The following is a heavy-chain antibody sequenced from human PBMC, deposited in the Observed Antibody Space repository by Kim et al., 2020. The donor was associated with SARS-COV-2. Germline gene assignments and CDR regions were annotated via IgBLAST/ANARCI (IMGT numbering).Heavy chain of an antibody. Sequence: KYSQKFQGRLTITRDTSASTAYMQLSSLRSEDTAVYYCARYSSGWYGPDYWGQGTLVTVSS. D-gene: IGHD6-19*01. V-gene: IGHV1-3*01. J-gene: IGHJ4*02. CDR3: ARYSSGWYGPDY.